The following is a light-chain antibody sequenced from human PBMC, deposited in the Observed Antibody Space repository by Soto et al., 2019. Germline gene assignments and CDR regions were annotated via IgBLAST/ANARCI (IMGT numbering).Light chain of an antibody. Sequence: EIVLTQSPGTLSLPPGERATLSCRASQSVSSSYLAWYQQKPGQAPRLLIYGASSRATGIPDRFSGSGSGTDFNLTISRLEPEDVAVYYCQQYGSSPPTFGQGTKVEIK. J-gene: IGKJ1*01. CDR2: GAS. CDR3: QQYGSSPPT. V-gene: IGKV3-20*01. CDR1: QSVSSSY.